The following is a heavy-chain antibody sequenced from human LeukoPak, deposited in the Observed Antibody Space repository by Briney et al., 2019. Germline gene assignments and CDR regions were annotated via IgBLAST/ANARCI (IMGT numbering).Heavy chain of an antibody. J-gene: IGHJ4*02. D-gene: IGHD3-10*01. CDR2: IIPIFGTA. V-gene: IGHV1-69*13. Sequence: SVKVSCKASGYTFTSYYMHWVRQAPGQGLEWMGGIIPIFGTANYAQKFQGRVTITADESTSTAYMELSSLRSEDTAVYYCASGSGFRGSLVYWGQGTLVTVSS. CDR1: GYTFTSYY. CDR3: ASGSGFRGSLVY.